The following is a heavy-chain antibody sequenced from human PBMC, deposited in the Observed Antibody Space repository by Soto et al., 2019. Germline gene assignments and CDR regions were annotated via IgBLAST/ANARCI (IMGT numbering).Heavy chain of an antibody. J-gene: IGHJ4*02. CDR2: ISYDGSNQ. CDR1: GFTFDTYA. Sequence: QVQLVESGGGVVQSGRSLRLSCAASGFTFDTYAMHWVRQAPGNGLEWVAVISYDGSNQFYAGSVKGRFTVSRDNSKNTLYLQMNSLRNDDTAVYYCTRGLLTDYFDYWGQGALVTVSS. CDR3: TRGLLTDYFDY. V-gene: IGHV3-30-3*01.